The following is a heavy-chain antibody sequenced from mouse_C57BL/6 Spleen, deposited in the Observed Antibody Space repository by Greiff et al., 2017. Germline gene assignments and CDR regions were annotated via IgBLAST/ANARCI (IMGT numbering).Heavy chain of an antibody. CDR1: GFTFSDYG. V-gene: IGHV5-17*01. D-gene: IGHD1-1*01. CDR2: ISSGSSTI. J-gene: IGHJ2*01. CDR3: ARDYGSSYAFDD. Sequence: EVKVVESGGGLVKPGGSLKLSCAASGFTFSDYGMHWVRQAPEKGLEWVAYISSGSSTIYYADTVKGRFTISRDNAKNTLFLQMTSLRSEDTAMYYCARDYGSSYAFDDWGQGTTLTVSS.